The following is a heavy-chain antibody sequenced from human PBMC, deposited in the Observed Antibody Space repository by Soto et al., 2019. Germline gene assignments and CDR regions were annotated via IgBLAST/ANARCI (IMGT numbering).Heavy chain of an antibody. D-gene: IGHD3-22*01. J-gene: IGHJ6*02. CDR1: GFTFSSYS. V-gene: IGHV3-21*01. Sequence: EVQLVESGGGLVKPGGSLRLSCAASGFTFSSYSMNWVRQAQGKGLEWVSSISSSSGNIYYADSVKGRFTISRDNAKNSLYMQINGLRAEDTAVYYCSRRSQCDSGGYYYVWTYYYYYGPDVWGQGTTVTVSS. CDR3: SRRSQCDSGGYYYVWTYYYYYGPDV. CDR2: ISSSSGNI.